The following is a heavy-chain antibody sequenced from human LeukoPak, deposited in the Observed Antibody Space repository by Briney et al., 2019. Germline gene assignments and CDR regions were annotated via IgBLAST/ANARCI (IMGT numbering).Heavy chain of an antibody. CDR2: ISGSGGST. CDR3: AKVWVPSSSGWNFDY. V-gene: IGHV3-23*01. CDR1: GFTFSSYA. J-gene: IGHJ4*02. Sequence: GGSLRLSCAASGFTFSSYAMSWVRQAPGKGLEWVSAISGSGGSTYYADSVKGRFTISRDNSKNTLYLQMNSLRAEDTAVYYCAKVWVPSSSGWNFDYWGQGILVTVSS. D-gene: IGHD6-19*01.